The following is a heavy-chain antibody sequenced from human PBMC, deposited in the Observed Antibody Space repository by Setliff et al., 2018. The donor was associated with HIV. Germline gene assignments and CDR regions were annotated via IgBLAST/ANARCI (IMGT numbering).Heavy chain of an antibody. V-gene: IGHV4-39*01. D-gene: IGHD6-19*01. CDR3: ASYYRVSGWYQEASWFFDL. Sequence: SQTLSLTCTVSGGSISSSSHYWGWIRQPPGKGLEWVGSIYYSGSTYYNPSLKSRVTISLDTSKNQLSLKLSSVTAADTAVYYCASYYRVSGWYQEASWFFDLWGRGTLVTVSS. CDR1: GGSISSSSHY. CDR2: IYYSGST. J-gene: IGHJ2*01.